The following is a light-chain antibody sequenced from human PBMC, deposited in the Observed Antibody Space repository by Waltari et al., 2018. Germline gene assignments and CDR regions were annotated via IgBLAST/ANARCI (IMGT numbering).Light chain of an antibody. CDR2: SDS. Sequence: QSVLTQPPSASGTPGQRVTISCSGSSSNIGTNLVNWYQQFPGTAPKLLMYSDSQRPSGVPDRFSGSKSGTSASLVISGLRSDDEADYYCAVWDGILSAYVFGAGTKVTVL. J-gene: IGLJ1*01. CDR1: SSNIGTNL. V-gene: IGLV1-44*01. CDR3: AVWDGILSAYV.